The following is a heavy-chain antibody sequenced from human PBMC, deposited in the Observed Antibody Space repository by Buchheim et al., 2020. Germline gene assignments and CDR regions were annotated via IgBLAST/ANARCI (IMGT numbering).Heavy chain of an antibody. V-gene: IGHV3-20*04. J-gene: IGHJ4*02. CDR2: INWNGAST. CDR1: GFTFDDYG. CDR3: VRGIATPIWMGALDY. D-gene: IGHD6-13*01. Sequence: EVQLVASGGGVVRPGGSLRLSCATSGFTFDDYGINWVRQAPGKGLEWVPGINWNGASTGYADSVKGRFTISRDHANNSLYLQMKSLRVEDTALYYCVRGIATPIWMGALDYWGQGT.